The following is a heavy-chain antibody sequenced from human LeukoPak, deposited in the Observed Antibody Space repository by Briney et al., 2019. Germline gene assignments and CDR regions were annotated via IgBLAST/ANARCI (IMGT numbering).Heavy chain of an antibody. D-gene: IGHD1/OR15-1a*01. J-gene: IGHJ4*02. CDR2: MNPNSGNR. Sequence: ASVKVSCKASGYTFTSYDITWVRQATGQGLEWMGWMNPNSGNRGFAQKFQGRVTMTRNTSINTAYMELSGLRSEDTAVYYCARNNIGFDYWGRGTLVTVSS. CDR1: GYTFTSYD. CDR3: ARNNIGFDY. V-gene: IGHV1-8*01.